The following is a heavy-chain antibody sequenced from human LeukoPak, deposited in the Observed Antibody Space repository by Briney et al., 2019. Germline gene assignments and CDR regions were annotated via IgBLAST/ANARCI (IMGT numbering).Heavy chain of an antibody. Sequence: SETLSLTCTVSGGSISSYYWSWIRQPAGKGLEWIGRIYTSGSPTYNPSLKSRFTVSGDTSKNQFSLKVTSLTAADTAVYYCARSQTLLSGFDYWGQGTLVTGSS. CDR2: IYTSGSP. D-gene: IGHD1-26*01. CDR1: GGSISSYY. J-gene: IGHJ4*02. CDR3: ARSQTLLSGFDY. V-gene: IGHV4-4*07.